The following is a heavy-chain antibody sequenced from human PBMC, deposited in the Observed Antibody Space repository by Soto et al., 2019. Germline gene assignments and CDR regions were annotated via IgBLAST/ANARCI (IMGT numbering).Heavy chain of an antibody. CDR3: ARRTWAAAFDY. CDR2: IYYSGST. D-gene: IGHD6-13*01. Sequence: PSETLSLTCSVSGGSVSSGSDYWSWIRQPPGKGLEWIGYIYYSGSTNYNPSLKRRVTISAATSKNQFSLKLTSVTAADTAVYYCARRTWAAAFDYWGQGALVTVSS. V-gene: IGHV4-61*01. J-gene: IGHJ4*02. CDR1: GGSVSSGSDY.